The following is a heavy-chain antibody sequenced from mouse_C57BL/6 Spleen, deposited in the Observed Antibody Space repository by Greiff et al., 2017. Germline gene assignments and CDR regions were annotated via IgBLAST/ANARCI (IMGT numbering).Heavy chain of an antibody. Sequence: QVQLQQPGAELVRPGTSVKLSCKASGYTFTSYWMHWVKQRPGQGLEWIGVIDPSDSYTNYNQKFKGKATLTVDTSPSTAYMQLSSLTSEDSAVYYGARDRLDYWGQGTTLTVSS. CDR2: IDPSDSYT. CDR1: GYTFTSYW. J-gene: IGHJ2*01. CDR3: ARDRLDY. V-gene: IGHV1-59*01.